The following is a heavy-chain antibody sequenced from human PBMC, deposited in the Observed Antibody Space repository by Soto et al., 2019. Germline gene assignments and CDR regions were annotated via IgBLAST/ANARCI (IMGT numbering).Heavy chain of an antibody. D-gene: IGHD4-17*01. J-gene: IGHJ5*02. CDR2: IYRDGTT. CDR1: GFTVSNNH. CDR3: ARASGPGVTTVWLDP. V-gene: IGHV3-66*01. Sequence: GGSLRLSCAASGFTVSNNHMSWVRQAPGKGLEWVSVIYRDGTTYYADSVKGRFTISRDNSKNTLYLQMNSLRAEDTAVYYCARASGPGVTTVWLDPWGQGTLVTVSS.